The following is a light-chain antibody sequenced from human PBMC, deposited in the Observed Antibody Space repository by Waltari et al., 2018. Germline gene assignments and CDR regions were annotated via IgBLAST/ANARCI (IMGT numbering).Light chain of an antibody. V-gene: IGKV1-9*01. CDR1: QGISNY. J-gene: IGKJ2*01. CDR2: SAS. CDR3: QQYDASPPMYT. Sequence: DIQLTQSPSFLSASVRDRVTITCRASQGISNYLAWYQQKPGKAPKLLIYSASTLQSGVPSRCSGSGSGTEFSLTISSLQPEDFAVFYCQQYDASPPMYTFGQGTKLEIK.